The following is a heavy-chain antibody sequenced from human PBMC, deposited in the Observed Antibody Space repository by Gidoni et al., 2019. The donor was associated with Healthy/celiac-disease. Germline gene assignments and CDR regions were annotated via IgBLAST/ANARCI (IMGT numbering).Heavy chain of an antibody. CDR3: ARAGGYCSGGSCYEGDWFDP. CDR1: GYPFTGSH. Sequence: KVSCKASGYPFTGSHRHWVRQAPGQGPEWMGCINPNSGGTNYAQKFQGWVTMTRDTSISTAYMELSRLRSDDTAVYYCARAGGYCSGGSCYEGDWFDPWGQGTLVTVSS. D-gene: IGHD2-15*01. V-gene: IGHV1-2*04. CDR2: INPNSGGT. J-gene: IGHJ5*02.